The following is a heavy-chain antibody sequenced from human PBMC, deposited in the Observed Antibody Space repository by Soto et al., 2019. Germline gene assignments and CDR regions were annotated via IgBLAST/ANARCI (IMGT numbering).Heavy chain of an antibody. CDR2: MNPNSGNT. V-gene: IGHV1-8*01. D-gene: IGHD2-8*01. Sequence: ASVKVSCKASGYTFTSYDINWVRQATGQGLEWMGWMNPNSGNTGYAQKFQGRVTMTRNTSISTAYMELSSLRSEDTAVYYCARGYCTNGVCFVYYYYGMDVWGQGTTVTVSS. CDR1: GYTFTSYD. J-gene: IGHJ6*02. CDR3: ARGYCTNGVCFVYYYYGMDV.